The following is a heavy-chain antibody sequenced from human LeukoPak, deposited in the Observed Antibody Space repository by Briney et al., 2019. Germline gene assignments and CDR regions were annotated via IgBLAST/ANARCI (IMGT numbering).Heavy chain of an antibody. D-gene: IGHD3-10*01. CDR2: IYSGGST. CDR3: ARVTGGSGSYSDY. J-gene: IGHJ4*02. CDR1: GFTVSSNY. V-gene: IGHV3-53*01. Sequence: GGSLRLSCAASGFTVSSNYMSWVRQAPGKGLEWVSVIYSGGSTYYADSVKGRFTISRDNAKNSLYLQMNSLRAEDTAVYYCARVTGGSGSYSDYWGQGTLVTVSS.